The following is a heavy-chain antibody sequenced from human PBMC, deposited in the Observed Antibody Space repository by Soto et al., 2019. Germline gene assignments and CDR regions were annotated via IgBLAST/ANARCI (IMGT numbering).Heavy chain of an antibody. Sequence: SETLSLTCTVSGGSISSYYWSWIRQPPGKGLEWIGYIYYSGSTNYNPSLKSRVTISVDTSKNQFSLKLSSVTAADTAVYYCARGEFWSGLLFGYWGQGTLVTVSS. CDR2: IYYSGST. CDR1: GGSISSYY. V-gene: IGHV4-59*01. J-gene: IGHJ4*02. D-gene: IGHD3-3*01. CDR3: ARGEFWSGLLFGY.